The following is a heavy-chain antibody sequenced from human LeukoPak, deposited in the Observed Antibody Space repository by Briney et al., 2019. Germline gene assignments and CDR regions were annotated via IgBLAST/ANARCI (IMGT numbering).Heavy chain of an antibody. J-gene: IGHJ3*01. Sequence: GGSLRLSCAASGNYWMHWVRQAPGKGLVWVSHINSDGSWTSYADSVKGRFTISRDNSKSALYLQMNSPRPEDTAVYYCVREGVDSPDDTLDVWGQGTMVIVSS. D-gene: IGHD3-3*01. CDR1: GNYW. V-gene: IGHV3-74*01. CDR2: INSDGSWT. CDR3: VREGVDSPDDTLDV.